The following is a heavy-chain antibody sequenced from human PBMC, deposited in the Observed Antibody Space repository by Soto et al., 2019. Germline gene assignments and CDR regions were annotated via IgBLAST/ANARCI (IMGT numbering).Heavy chain of an antibody. Sequence: SVKVCCKASGYTFRNYGLSWVRQAPGQGLEWMGWTSPDNGNTNYAQKFQGRVTMTTDTSTSTAYMEVRILRSDDTAVYYLVRERYKSSGKPVDCDQRTLVTVSS. CDR3: VRERYKSSGKPVD. J-gene: IGHJ4*02. CDR2: TSPDNGNT. D-gene: IGHD3-22*01. CDR1: GYTFRNYG. V-gene: IGHV1-18*04.